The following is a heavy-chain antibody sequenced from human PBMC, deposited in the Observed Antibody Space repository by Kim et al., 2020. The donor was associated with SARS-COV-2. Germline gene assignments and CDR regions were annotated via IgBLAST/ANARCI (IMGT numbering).Heavy chain of an antibody. CDR3: ARDGYFDWLLYGYYSYGMDV. V-gene: IGHV3-74*01. D-gene: IGHD3-9*01. CDR2: INSDGSST. CDR1: GFTFSSYW. Sequence: GGSLRLSCAASGFTFSSYWMHWVRQAPGKGLVWVSRINSDGSSTSYADSVKGRVTISRDNAKNTLYLQMNSLRAKDTAVYYCARDGYFDWLLYGYYSYGMDVWGQGTTVTVSS. J-gene: IGHJ6*02.